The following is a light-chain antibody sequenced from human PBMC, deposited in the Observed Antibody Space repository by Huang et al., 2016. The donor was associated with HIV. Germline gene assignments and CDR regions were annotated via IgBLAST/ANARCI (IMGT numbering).Light chain of an antibody. CDR3: QQRSNWAT. Sequence: EIVLTQSPATLSLSPGDRATLSCRASQSVGDYLAWYQQKSGQTPRLLLYAASNRATGIPARFSGSGSGTDFTLTISSLEPDDFAVYYCQQRSNWATFGQGTKVEI. CDR2: AAS. J-gene: IGKJ1*01. V-gene: IGKV3-11*01. CDR1: QSVGDY.